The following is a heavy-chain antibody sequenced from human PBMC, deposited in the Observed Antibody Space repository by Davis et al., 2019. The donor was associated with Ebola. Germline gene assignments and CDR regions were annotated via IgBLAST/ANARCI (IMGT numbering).Heavy chain of an antibody. Sequence: PGGSLRLSCAASGFTFSNVWVTWVRQCPGKGLQWIGRIRSRSDGGTTDYAAPLKGRFTISRDDSQNMVYLQMNSLKTEDTAVYFCTLGENWGPGTQVTVSS. D-gene: IGHD3-16*01. CDR1: GFTFSNVW. CDR3: TLGEN. CDR2: IRSRSDGGTT. V-gene: IGHV3-15*01. J-gene: IGHJ4*02.